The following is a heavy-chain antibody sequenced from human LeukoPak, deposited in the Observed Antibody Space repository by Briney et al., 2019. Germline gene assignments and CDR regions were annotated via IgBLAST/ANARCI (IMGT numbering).Heavy chain of an antibody. D-gene: IGHD6-13*01. CDR3: AKASAAAGRYYFDY. J-gene: IGHJ4*02. V-gene: IGHV3-9*01. CDR2: ISWNSGSI. Sequence: GGSLRLSCAASGFTFDDYAMHWVRQAPGKGLEWVSGISWNSGSIGYTDSVKGRFTISRDNAKNSLYLQMNSLRAEDTALYYCAKASAAAGRYYFDYWGQGTLVTVSS. CDR1: GFTFDDYA.